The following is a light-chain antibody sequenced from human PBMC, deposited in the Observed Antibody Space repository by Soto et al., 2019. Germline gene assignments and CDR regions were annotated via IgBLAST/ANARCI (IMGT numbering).Light chain of an antibody. J-gene: IGKJ2*01. V-gene: IGKV4-1*01. CDR2: WAS. CDR1: QSVLYSSNNKNY. Sequence: DIVMTQSPDSLAVSLGVRATISCKSSQSVLYSSNNKNYLAWYQQKPGQPPKLLIYWASTRESRVPDRFSGSGSGTDFTLTISSLQAEDVAVYYCQQYYNTPLSTFVQGTKLEIK. CDR3: QQYYNTPLST.